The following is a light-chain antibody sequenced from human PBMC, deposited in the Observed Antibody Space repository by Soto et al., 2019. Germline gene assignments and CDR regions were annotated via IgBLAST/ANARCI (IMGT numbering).Light chain of an antibody. CDR3: QQHNNWPLT. V-gene: IGKV3-15*01. CDR2: RAS. CDR1: QSVSSN. Sequence: EVVMTQSPATLSVSPGERATLSCRASQSVSSNLAWYQQKVGQAPRLLIYRASTRATGIPARFSCSGSGTEFTLTISSLQSEDFAVYYCQQHNNWPLTFGGGTKVEIK. J-gene: IGKJ4*01.